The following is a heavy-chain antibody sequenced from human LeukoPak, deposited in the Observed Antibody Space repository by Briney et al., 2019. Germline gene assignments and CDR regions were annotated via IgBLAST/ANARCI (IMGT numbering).Heavy chain of an antibody. V-gene: IGHV1-3*01. D-gene: IGHD3-9*01. CDR3: ARDLRILRYFDWYNDAFDI. J-gene: IGHJ3*02. CDR2: INAGNGNT. Sequence: GASVKVSCKASGYTFTSYAMHWVRQAPGQRLEWMGWINAGNGNTKYSQKFQGRVTITRDTSASTAYMELSSLRSEDTAVYYCARDLRILRYFDWYNDAFDIWGQGTMVTVSS. CDR1: GYTFTSYA.